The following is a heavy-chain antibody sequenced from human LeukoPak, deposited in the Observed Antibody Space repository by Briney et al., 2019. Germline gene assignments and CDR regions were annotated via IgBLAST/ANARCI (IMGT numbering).Heavy chain of an antibody. J-gene: IGHJ3*02. Sequence: GGSLRLSCAASGFTVSSNYMSWVRQAPGKGLEWVSVIYSGGNTYYANSVKGRFTISRDNSKNTLYLQMNNLRAEDTAMYYCARDTVVVVAVDAFDIWGQGTMVTVSS. D-gene: IGHD2-15*01. CDR1: GFTVSSNY. V-gene: IGHV3-53*01. CDR2: IYSGGNT. CDR3: ARDTVVVVAVDAFDI.